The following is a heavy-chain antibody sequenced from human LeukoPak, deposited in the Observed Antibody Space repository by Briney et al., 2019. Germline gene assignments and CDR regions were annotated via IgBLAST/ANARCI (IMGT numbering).Heavy chain of an antibody. J-gene: IGHJ4*02. V-gene: IGHV3-30*18. CDR3: AKGSRELPIDY. CDR2: ISDDGNNK. D-gene: IGHD1-26*01. CDR1: GFTFSNYA. Sequence: GRSLRLSCAASGFTFSNYAMHWVRQAPGKGLEWVAVISDDGNNKYYEDSLKGRFAISRDNSKNTLYLQMNSLRPEDTAVYYCAKGSRELPIDYWGQGTLVTVSS.